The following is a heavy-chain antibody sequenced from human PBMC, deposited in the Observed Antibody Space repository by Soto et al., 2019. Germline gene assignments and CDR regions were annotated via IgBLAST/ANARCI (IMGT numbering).Heavy chain of an antibody. CDR3: ARGLGLGDC. CDR2: MNQDGSEK. CDR1: GFTFSNYW. D-gene: IGHD3-9*01. J-gene: IGHJ4*02. Sequence: PGGSLRLSCAASGFTFSNYWMSWVRQAPGKGLEWVANMNQDGSEKYYVDSVKGRFTISRDNAKNSLYLQMNSLRAEDTAVYYCARGLGLGDCWGQGTLVTVSS. V-gene: IGHV3-7*01.